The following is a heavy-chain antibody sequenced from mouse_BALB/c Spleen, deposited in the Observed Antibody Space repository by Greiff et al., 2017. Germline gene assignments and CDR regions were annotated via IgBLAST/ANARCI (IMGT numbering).Heavy chain of an antibody. CDR2: IRNKANGYTT. CDR1: GFTFTDYY. Sequence: EVKLEESGGGLVPPGGSLRLSCATSGFTFTDYYMSWVRQPPGKALEWLGFIRNKANGYTTEYSASVKGRFTISRDNSQSILYLQMNTLRAEDSATYYCARGPLYGNYLDYWGQGTTLTVSS. CDR3: ARGPLYGNYLDY. D-gene: IGHD2-10*02. V-gene: IGHV7-3*02. J-gene: IGHJ2*01.